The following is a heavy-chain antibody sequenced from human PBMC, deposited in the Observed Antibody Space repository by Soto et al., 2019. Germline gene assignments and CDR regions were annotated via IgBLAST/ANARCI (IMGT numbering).Heavy chain of an antibody. CDR3: TSSFYGSGSPNLNDFDY. CDR1: GFTFSGSA. D-gene: IGHD3-10*01. Sequence: GGSLRLSCAASGFTFSGSAMHWVRQASGKGLEWVGRIRSKANSYATAYAASVKGRFTISRGDSKNTAYLQMNSLKTEDTAVYYCTSSFYGSGSPNLNDFDYWGQGTLVTVSS. CDR2: IRSKANSYAT. V-gene: IGHV3-73*01. J-gene: IGHJ4*02.